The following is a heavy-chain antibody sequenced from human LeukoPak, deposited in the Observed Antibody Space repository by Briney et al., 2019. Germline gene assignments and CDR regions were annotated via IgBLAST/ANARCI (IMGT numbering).Heavy chain of an antibody. Sequence: PGRSLRLSCAASGFTFSDHYMDWVRQAPGKGLEWVGRTRNKANSYTTEYAASVKGRFTISRDDSKNSLYLQMNSLKTEDTAVYYCARDLGTNFDYWGQGTLVTVSS. CDR1: GFTFSDHY. CDR2: TRNKANSYTT. D-gene: IGHD1-7*01. J-gene: IGHJ4*02. CDR3: ARDLGTNFDY. V-gene: IGHV3-72*01.